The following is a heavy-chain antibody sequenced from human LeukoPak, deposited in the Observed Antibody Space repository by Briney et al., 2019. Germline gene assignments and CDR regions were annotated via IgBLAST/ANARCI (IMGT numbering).Heavy chain of an antibody. D-gene: IGHD7-27*01. Sequence: SETLSLTCTISGGSVSDYYLSWIRQSPGKGLEWIGYIYHTGSTSYSPSLKSRVTISADTSQNQFSLKLSSATAADTAVYYCASRKLGNDYWGQGTLVTVSS. J-gene: IGHJ4*02. V-gene: IGHV4-59*02. CDR3: ASRKLGNDY. CDR1: GGSVSDYY. CDR2: IYHTGST.